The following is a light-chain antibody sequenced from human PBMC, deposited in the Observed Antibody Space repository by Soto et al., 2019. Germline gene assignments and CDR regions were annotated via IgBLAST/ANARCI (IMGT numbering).Light chain of an antibody. CDR3: QQADSTPQT. CDR2: AAS. Sequence: DIQMTQSPSSLSASVGDRVTISCRASQSIRNYVSWYQQKPGTAPKLLIRAASTLQSGVPSRFSGSGSGTAFTLTISSLQMEDFATYFCQQADSTPQTFGQGTNVEI. CDR1: QSIRNY. V-gene: IGKV1-39*01. J-gene: IGKJ1*01.